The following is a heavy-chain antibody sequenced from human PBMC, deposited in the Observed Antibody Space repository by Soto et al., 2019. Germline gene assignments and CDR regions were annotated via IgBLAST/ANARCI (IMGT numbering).Heavy chain of an antibody. CDR3: ARVARGRVVGATPPCFDY. J-gene: IGHJ4*02. D-gene: IGHD1-26*01. CDR2: IYYSGST. V-gene: IGHV4-31*02. CDR1: GGSISSGIYY. Sequence: SETLSLTCTVSGGSISSGIYYWSWIRQDPGTGLEWIGHIYYSGSTYYNPSLKSRVSISVDTSKNQFSLKLTSVTAADTAVYYCARVARGRVVGATPPCFDYWGQGTLVTVSS.